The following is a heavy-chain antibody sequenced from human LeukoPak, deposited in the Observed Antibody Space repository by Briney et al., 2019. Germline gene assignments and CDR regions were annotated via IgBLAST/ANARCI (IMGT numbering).Heavy chain of an antibody. CDR3: ARVLYCSGGSCSDPWFDP. CDR2: ISSSGSTI. D-gene: IGHD2-15*01. V-gene: IGHV3-11*01. Sequence: GGSLRLSCAASGFTFSDYYMSWIRQAPGKGLEWVSYISSSGSTIYYADSVKGRFTNSRDNAKNSLYLQMNSLRAEDTAVYYCARVLYCSGGSCSDPWFDPWGQGTLVTVSS. J-gene: IGHJ5*02. CDR1: GFTFSDYY.